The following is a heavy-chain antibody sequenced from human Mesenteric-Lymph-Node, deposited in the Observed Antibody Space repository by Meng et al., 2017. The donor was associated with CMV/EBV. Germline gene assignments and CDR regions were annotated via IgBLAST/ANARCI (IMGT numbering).Heavy chain of an antibody. CDR3: ARDRGVIIPAGYYYGMDV. J-gene: IGHJ6*02. V-gene: IGHV1-18*01. Sequence: ASVKVSCKASGYTFTSYGISWVRQAPGQGLEWMGWISAYNGNTNYAQKLQGRVTMTTDTSTSTAYMELRSLRSEDTAVYYCARDRGVIIPAGYYYGMDVWGQGTTVTVSS. CDR2: ISAYNGNT. D-gene: IGHD2-2*01. CDR1: GYTFTSYG.